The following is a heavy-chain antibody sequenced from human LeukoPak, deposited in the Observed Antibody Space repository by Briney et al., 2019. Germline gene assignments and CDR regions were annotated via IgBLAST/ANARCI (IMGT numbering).Heavy chain of an antibody. Sequence: SQTLSLTCTVSGGSISSDNIYWSWVRQPAGKGLEWIGRIYTSGSTNYNPSLESRVTISVDTSKNQLSLKLSSGTAADTAVYYCARHDAFDIWGQGTMVTVSS. CDR1: GGSISSDNIY. CDR3: ARHDAFDI. CDR2: IYTSGST. J-gene: IGHJ3*02. V-gene: IGHV4-61*02.